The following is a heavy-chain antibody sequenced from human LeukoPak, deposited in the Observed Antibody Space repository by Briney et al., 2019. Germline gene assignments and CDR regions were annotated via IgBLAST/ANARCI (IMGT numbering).Heavy chain of an antibody. CDR2: IYYSGST. Sequence: PSETLSLTCTVSGGSISSSYWSWIRQPPGKGLEWIGYIYYSGSTNYNPSLKSRVTISVDTSKNQFSLKLSSVTAADTAVYYCARGIWGYRYGPFSDCGQGTLVTVSS. D-gene: IGHD5-18*01. J-gene: IGHJ4*02. CDR3: ARGIWGYRYGPFSD. CDR1: GGSISSSY. V-gene: IGHV4-59*08.